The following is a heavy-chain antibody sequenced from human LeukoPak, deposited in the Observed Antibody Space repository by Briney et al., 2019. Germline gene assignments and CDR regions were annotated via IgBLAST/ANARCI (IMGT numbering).Heavy chain of an antibody. CDR3: ARLYTSASSGDY. D-gene: IGHD6-19*01. CDR1: GYTFTSYW. Sequence: PGESPKISCKASGYTFTSYWIGWVRQMPGKGLEWMGIIYSGDSDTRYSPSFQGQVTISADKSISTAYLQWSTLKASDTAMYYCARLYTSASSGDYWGQGTLVTVSS. J-gene: IGHJ4*02. V-gene: IGHV5-51*01. CDR2: IYSGDSDT.